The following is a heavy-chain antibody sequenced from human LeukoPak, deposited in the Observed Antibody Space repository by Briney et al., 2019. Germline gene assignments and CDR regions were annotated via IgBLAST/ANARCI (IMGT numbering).Heavy chain of an antibody. Sequence: ASVKVSCKASGYTFTSNDINWVRQATGQRLEWMGWPNPNSGNTGYAQKFQGRVTITRNTSINTAYMELTSLTSEDTAVYYCAKMTVSGRDNWFDPWGQGTLVTVSS. J-gene: IGHJ5*02. V-gene: IGHV1-8*01. CDR2: PNPNSGNT. CDR1: GYTFTSND. CDR3: AKMTVSGRDNWFDP. D-gene: IGHD6-19*01.